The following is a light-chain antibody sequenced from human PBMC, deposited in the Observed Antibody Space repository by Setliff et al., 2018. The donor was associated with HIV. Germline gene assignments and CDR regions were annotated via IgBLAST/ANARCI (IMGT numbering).Light chain of an antibody. CDR1: ESISTY. CDR2: AAS. CDR3: QQSYSSPRVT. J-gene: IGKJ3*01. Sequence: DIQMTQSPSSLSASVGDRVSITCRASESISTYLNWYQHKSGRAPKLLIYAASGLQSGVPSRFSGSGSGTDFTLTISSLQPEDFATYYCQQSYSSPRVTFGPGTKVDIK. V-gene: IGKV1-39*01.